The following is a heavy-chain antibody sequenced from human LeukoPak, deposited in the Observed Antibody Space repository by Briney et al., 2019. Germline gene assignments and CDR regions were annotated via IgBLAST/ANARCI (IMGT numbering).Heavy chain of an antibody. CDR1: GGTFSSYA. CDR2: IIPIFGTA. Sequence: ASVKVSCKASGGTFSSYAISWVRQAPGQGLEWMGGIIPIFGTANYAQKFRGRVTITADESTSTAYMELRSLRSDDTAVYYCARVENYGDYGDWFDPWGQGTLVTVSS. CDR3: ARVENYGDYGDWFDP. J-gene: IGHJ5*02. V-gene: IGHV1-69*13. D-gene: IGHD4-17*01.